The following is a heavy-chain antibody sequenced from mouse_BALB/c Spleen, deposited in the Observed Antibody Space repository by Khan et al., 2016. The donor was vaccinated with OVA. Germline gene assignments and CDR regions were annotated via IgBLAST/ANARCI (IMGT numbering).Heavy chain of an antibody. CDR2: ISYSGST. Sequence: EVQLVESGPGLVKPSQSLSLTCTVTGYSITSDYAWNWIRQFPGNKLEWMGYISYSGSTSYNPSLKSRISITRDTSKNPFFLQLTSVTTEDTATYYCARSEDGNPYYFDCWGQGTTLPVSS. CDR1: GYSITSDYA. J-gene: IGHJ2*01. V-gene: IGHV3-2*02. CDR3: ARSEDGNPYYFDC. D-gene: IGHD2-1*01.